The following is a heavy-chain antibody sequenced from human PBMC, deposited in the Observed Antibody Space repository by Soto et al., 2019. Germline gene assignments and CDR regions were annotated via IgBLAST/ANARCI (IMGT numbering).Heavy chain of an antibody. CDR1: GFTFSSYG. CDR2: IWYDGSNK. V-gene: IGHV3-33*01. CDR3: ASSYDSSGYYSDNWFDP. Sequence: GGSLRLSCAASGFTFSSYGMHWVRQAPGKGLEWVAVIWYDGSNKYYADSVKGRFTISRDNSKNTLYLQMNSLRAEDTAVYYCASSYDSSGYYSDNWFDPWGQGTLVTVSS. J-gene: IGHJ5*02. D-gene: IGHD3-22*01.